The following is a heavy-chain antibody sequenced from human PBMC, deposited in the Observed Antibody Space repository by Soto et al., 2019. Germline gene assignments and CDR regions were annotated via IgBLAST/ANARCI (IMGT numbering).Heavy chain of an antibody. D-gene: IGHD3-22*01. Sequence: SETLSLTCAVYGGSFSGYYWSWIRQPPGKGLEWIGEINHSGSTNYNPSLKSRVTISVDTSKNQLSLKLSSVTAADTAVYYCARRPDYYDSSCLNPPRRFYYYGMDVWGQGTTVTVSS. CDR1: GGSFSGYY. CDR3: ARRPDYYDSSCLNPPRRFYYYGMDV. V-gene: IGHV4-34*01. J-gene: IGHJ6*02. CDR2: INHSGST.